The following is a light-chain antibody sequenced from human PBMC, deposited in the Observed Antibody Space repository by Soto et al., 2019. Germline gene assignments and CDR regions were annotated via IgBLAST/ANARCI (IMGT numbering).Light chain of an antibody. J-gene: IGKJ5*01. Sequence: EVVMTESPATLSVSPGERATLSCRASQSVSSNLAWYQQTPGQAPRLLIYGASTRATGIPARFSGSGSGTEFTRTISSLQSEDFAVYYCQQYNNWLLITFGQGTRLEIK. V-gene: IGKV3-15*01. CDR3: QQYNNWLLIT. CDR1: QSVSSN. CDR2: GAS.